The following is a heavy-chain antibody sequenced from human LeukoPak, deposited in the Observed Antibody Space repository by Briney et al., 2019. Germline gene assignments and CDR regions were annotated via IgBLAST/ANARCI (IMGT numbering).Heavy chain of an antibody. V-gene: IGHV3-23*01. CDR1: GFTFSSYA. CDR3: AKFTGSSWYSYYYMDV. J-gene: IGHJ6*03. Sequence: PGGSLRLPCAASGFTFSSYAMSWVRQAPGKGLEWVSAISGSGGSTYYADSVKGRFTISRDNSKNTLYLQMNSLRAEDTAVYYCAKFTGSSWYSYYYMDVWGKGTTVTVSS. D-gene: IGHD6-13*01. CDR2: ISGSGGST.